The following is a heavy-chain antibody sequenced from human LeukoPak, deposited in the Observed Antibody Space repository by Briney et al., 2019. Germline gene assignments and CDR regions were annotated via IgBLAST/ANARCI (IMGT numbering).Heavy chain of an antibody. V-gene: IGHV4-31*03. J-gene: IGHJ4*02. CDR3: ARGSLRLFDY. CDR2: VYFGGSA. D-gene: IGHD3-10*01. CDR1: GGSISSGGHS. Sequence: PSETLSLTCTVSGGSISSGGHSWSWIRQHPAKGLEWISYVYFGGSAYYNPSLESRVTISKDTSKNQFSLKLTSVTAADTAVYYCARGSLRLFDYWGQGTLVTVSS.